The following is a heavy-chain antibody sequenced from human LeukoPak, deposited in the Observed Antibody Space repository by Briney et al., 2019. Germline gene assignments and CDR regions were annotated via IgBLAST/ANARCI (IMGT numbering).Heavy chain of an antibody. J-gene: IGHJ5*02. D-gene: IGHD3-22*01. V-gene: IGHV3-7*03. CDR3: ANPGGDYDRSGHEYVDP. CDR2: IKQDGSEK. CDR1: GFTFNDYW. Sequence: GGSLRLSCAASGFTFNDYWMSWVRQAPGKGLEWVANIKQDGSEKFYVGSVKGRFTISRDNAKSSLYLQMNSLRAEDTAVYYCANPGGDYDRSGHEYVDPWGQGNLVTVSA.